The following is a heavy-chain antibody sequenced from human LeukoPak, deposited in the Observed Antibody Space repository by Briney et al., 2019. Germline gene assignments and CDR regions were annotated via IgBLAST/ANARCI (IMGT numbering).Heavy chain of an antibody. J-gene: IGHJ4*02. CDR3: AKDKNDFWSGYSDY. V-gene: IGHV3-11*01. CDR2: ISSSSSTI. D-gene: IGHD3-3*01. CDR1: GFTFSDYY. Sequence: GGSLRLSCAASGFTFSDYYMSWIRQAPGKGLEWVSYISSSSSTIYCADSVKGRFTISRDNAKNSLYLQMNSLRAEDTAVYYCAKDKNDFWSGYSDYWGQGTLVTVSS.